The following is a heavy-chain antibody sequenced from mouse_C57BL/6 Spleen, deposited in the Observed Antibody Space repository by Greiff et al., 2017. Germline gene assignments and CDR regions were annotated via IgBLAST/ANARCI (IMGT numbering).Heavy chain of an antibody. D-gene: IGHD1-1*01. CDR3: ARGGDGSRTWYFDV. CDR1: GYTFTSYG. CDR2: IYIGNGYT. Sequence: EVQLQQSGAELVRPGSSVKMSCKTSGYTFTSYGINWVKQRPGQGLEWIGYIYIGNGYTECTEKFKGKATLTSDTSSSTAYMQLSSLTSEDAAIYVCARGGDGSRTWYFDVWGTGTTVTVSS. J-gene: IGHJ1*03. V-gene: IGHV1-58*01.